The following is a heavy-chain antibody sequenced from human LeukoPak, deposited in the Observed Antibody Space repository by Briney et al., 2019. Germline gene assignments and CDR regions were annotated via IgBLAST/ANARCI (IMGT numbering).Heavy chain of an antibody. D-gene: IGHD3-3*01. V-gene: IGHV3-23*01. CDR1: GFTFSNYA. CDR2: ISSSGAST. CDR3: AKDYDFWSGYYFPNYYMDV. Sequence: PGGSLRLSCVASGFTFSNYAMSWVRQAPGKGLEWVSAISSSGASTFYADSVKGRFTISRDNSKNTLYLQMNSLRAEDTAVYYCAKDYDFWSGYYFPNYYMDVWGKGTTVTVSS. J-gene: IGHJ6*03.